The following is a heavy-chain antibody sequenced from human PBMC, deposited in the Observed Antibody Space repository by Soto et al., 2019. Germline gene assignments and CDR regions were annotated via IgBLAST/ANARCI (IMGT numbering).Heavy chain of an antibody. D-gene: IGHD3-3*01. CDR3: AHIKFPRIGYYEVFDY. CDR1: GFSLSTSGVG. CDR2: IYWNEDK. J-gene: IGHJ4*02. Sequence: QITLKESGPTLVKPTQTLTLTCTFSGFSLSTSGVGVAWIRQPPGKALEWLALIYWNEDKSYSPSLHSRLTITKGTSKNQVVLELTSLDPLDTATYYCAHIKFPRIGYYEVFDYWGPGILVTVSS. V-gene: IGHV2-5*01.